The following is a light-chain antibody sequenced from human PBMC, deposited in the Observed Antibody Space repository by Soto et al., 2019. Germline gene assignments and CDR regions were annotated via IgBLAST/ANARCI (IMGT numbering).Light chain of an antibody. Sequence: NFMLTQPHSVSESPGKTVTIPCTGSSGSIASNYVQWYQQRPGSAPTTVIYENNQRPSGVPDRFSGSIDSSSNSASLTISGPKTDDEADYYCQSYGVTTQVFGGGTKLTVL. CDR3: QSYGVTTQV. CDR1: SGSIASNY. V-gene: IGLV6-57*02. CDR2: ENN. J-gene: IGLJ3*02.